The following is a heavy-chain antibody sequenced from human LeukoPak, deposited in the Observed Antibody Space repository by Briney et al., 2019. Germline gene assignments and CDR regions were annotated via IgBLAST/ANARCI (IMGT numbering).Heavy chain of an antibody. CDR1: GFTFSSYS. CDR3: AKGCHSSGWYCDYYFDY. V-gene: IGHV3-21*04. CDR2: ISSSSSYI. D-gene: IGHD6-19*01. J-gene: IGHJ4*02. Sequence: PGGSLRLSCAASGFTFSSYSMNWVRQAPGKGLEWVSSISSSSSYIYYADSVKGRFTISRDNAKNSLYLQMNSLRAEDTALYYCAKGCHSSGWYCDYYFDYWGQGTLVTVSS.